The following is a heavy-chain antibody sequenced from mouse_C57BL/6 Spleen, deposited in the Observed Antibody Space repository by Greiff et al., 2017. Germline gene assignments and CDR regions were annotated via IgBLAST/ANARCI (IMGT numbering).Heavy chain of an antibody. CDR2: ISYSGST. CDR1: GYSITSGYD. V-gene: IGHV3-1*01. D-gene: IGHD2-3*01. CDR3: ARGGVDGYYDYAMDY. Sequence: EVKVVESGPGMVKPSQSLSLTCTVTGYSITSGYDWHWIRHFPGNKLEWMGYISYSGSTNYNPSLKSRISITHDTSKNHFFLKLNSVTTEDTATYYCARGGVDGYYDYAMDYWGQGTSVTVSS. J-gene: IGHJ4*01.